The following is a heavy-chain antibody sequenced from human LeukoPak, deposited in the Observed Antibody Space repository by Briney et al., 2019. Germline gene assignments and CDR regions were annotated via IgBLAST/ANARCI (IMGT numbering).Heavy chain of an antibody. D-gene: IGHD6-19*01. CDR1: GDTFSSYA. J-gene: IGHJ4*02. Sequence: ASVKVSCKASGDTFSSYAISWVRQAPGQGLEWMGGIIPIFGTANYAQKFQGRVTITADESTSTAYMELSSLRSEDTAVYYCARSEQWLVIHLDYWGQGTLVTVSS. CDR2: IIPIFGTA. V-gene: IGHV1-69*13. CDR3: ARSEQWLVIHLDY.